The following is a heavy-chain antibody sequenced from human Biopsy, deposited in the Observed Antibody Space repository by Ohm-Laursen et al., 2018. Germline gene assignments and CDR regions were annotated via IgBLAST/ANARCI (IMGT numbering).Heavy chain of an antibody. CDR2: IIAVSGLV. Sequence: ASSVKVSCNVSGGTFSNYAISWVRQAPGEELEWMGGIIAVSGLVNYAPKFQGRVSITADKSTTTAYMELSNLKSEDTAVYYCATPFQYYDSWGGYPPFDHWGQGTLVTVSS. CDR1: GGTFSNYA. J-gene: IGHJ4*02. D-gene: IGHD3-3*01. V-gene: IGHV1-69*17. CDR3: ATPFQYYDSWGGYPPFDH.